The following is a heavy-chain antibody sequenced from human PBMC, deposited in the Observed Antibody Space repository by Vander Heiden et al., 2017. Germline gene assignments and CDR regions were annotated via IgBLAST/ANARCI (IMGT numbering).Heavy chain of an antibody. Sequence: QVQLQQWGAGLLKPSETLSLTCAVYGGSFSGYYWSWIRQPPGKGLEWIGEINHSGSTNYNPSLKRRVTISVDTSKNQFSLKMSSVTAADTAVYYCARAPFLRRAAAGTPFVYWGQGTLVTVYS. J-gene: IGHJ4*02. CDR1: GGSFSGYY. V-gene: IGHV4-34*01. CDR3: ARAPFLRRAAAGTPFVY. CDR2: INHSGST. D-gene: IGHD6-13*01.